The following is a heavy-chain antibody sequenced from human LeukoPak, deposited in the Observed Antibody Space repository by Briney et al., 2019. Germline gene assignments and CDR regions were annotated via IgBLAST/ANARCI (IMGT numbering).Heavy chain of an antibody. CDR1: GGSISSYY. CDR3: AGTTDEYYYYYYMDV. Sequence: SETLSLTCTVSGGSISSYYWSWIRQPPGKGLERIGYIYTSGSTNYNPSLKSRITITVDTSKNQFSLKLSSVTAADTAVYYCAGTTDEYYYYYYMDVWGRGTTVTVSS. V-gene: IGHV4-4*09. J-gene: IGHJ6*03. D-gene: IGHD1-1*01. CDR2: IYTSGST.